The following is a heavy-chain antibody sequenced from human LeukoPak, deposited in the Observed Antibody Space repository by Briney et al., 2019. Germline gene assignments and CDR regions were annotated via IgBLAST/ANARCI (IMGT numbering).Heavy chain of an antibody. CDR1: GGSISGSSQY. Sequence: PPETLSLTCSVSGGSISGSSQYWGWIRQSPGKGLEYIGSIYHSGTTYNNPSLKSRVTISVDTSKNQFSLELSSVTAADTAVYYCSSRGYNYGRFFDYWGQGTLVTVSS. CDR2: IYHSGTT. D-gene: IGHD5-18*01. CDR3: SSRGYNYGRFFDY. V-gene: IGHV4-39*01. J-gene: IGHJ4*02.